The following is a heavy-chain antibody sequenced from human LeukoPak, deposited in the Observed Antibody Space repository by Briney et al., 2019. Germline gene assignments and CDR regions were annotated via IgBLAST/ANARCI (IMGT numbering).Heavy chain of an antibody. V-gene: IGHV3-33*01. J-gene: IGHJ6*02. CDR2: IRYDGSNK. CDR1: GFTFSSYG. Sequence: GRSLRLSCAASGFTFSSYGMHWVRQAPGKGLEWVAVIRYDGSNKHYADSVKGRFTISRDNSKNTLYLQMNSLRAEDTAVYYCARDDLYDSSGYYSNAYYGMDVWGQGTMVTVSS. D-gene: IGHD3-22*01. CDR3: ARDDLYDSSGYYSNAYYGMDV.